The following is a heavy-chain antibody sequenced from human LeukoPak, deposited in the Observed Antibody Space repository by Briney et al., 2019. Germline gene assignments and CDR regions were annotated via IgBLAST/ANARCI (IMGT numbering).Heavy chain of an antibody. CDR2: INPNSGGT. Sequence: GASVKVSCKASGYIFTGYYMHWVRQAPGQGLEWMGWINPNSGGTNSAQKFQGRVTMTRDMSISTAYMELSRLTSDDTAVYYCARHPYSGSYHFDYWGQGTLVTVSS. CDR3: ARHPYSGSYHFDY. D-gene: IGHD1-26*01. CDR1: GYIFTGYY. V-gene: IGHV1-2*02. J-gene: IGHJ4*02.